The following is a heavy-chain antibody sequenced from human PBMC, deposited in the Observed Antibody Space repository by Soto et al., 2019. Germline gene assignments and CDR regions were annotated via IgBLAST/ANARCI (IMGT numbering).Heavy chain of an antibody. CDR2: INPNSGGT. V-gene: IGHV1-2*04. CDR3: ARGGHIVVVTAIHCFDP. D-gene: IGHD2-21*02. J-gene: IGHJ5*02. Sequence: ASVKVSCKASGYTFTGYYMHWVRQAPGQGLEWMGWINPNSGGTNYAQKFQGWVTMTRDTSISTAYMELSRLRSDDTAVYYCARGGHIVVVTAIHCFDPWSQGILVSVSS. CDR1: GYTFTGYY.